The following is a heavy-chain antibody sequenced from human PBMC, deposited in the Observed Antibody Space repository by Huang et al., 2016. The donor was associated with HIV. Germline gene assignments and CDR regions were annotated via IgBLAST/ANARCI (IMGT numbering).Heavy chain of an antibody. Sequence: QVQLVQSGNEVKKHGASVKGSCKASDYSFNSYGINWVRQAHGQGLEWMGWMNASNGNTNYAPKLQGRVALTTDTSTRTAHVELRTLLSDDTAVYYCARQGVGRRDAFEIWGQGTMVTVSS. CDR3: ARQGVGRRDAFEI. V-gene: IGHV1-18*04. D-gene: IGHD3-10*01. CDR1: DYSFNSYG. CDR2: MNASNGNT. J-gene: IGHJ3*02.